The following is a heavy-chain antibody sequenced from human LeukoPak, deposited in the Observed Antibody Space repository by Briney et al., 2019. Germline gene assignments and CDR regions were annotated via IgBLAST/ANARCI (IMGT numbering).Heavy chain of an antibody. D-gene: IGHD5/OR15-5a*01. V-gene: IGHV3-21*01. CDR1: GFTFSSYV. CDR3: ASPGSTMAPGCLDV. J-gene: IGHJ6*02. CDR2: ISGSSSST. Sequence: KSGGSLRLSCAASGFTFSSYVMSWVRQAPGKGLEWVSSISGSSSSTYYADSVKGRFTISRDNAKNSLYLQMNSLRAEDTAVYYCASPGSTMAPGCLDVWGQGTTVTVSS.